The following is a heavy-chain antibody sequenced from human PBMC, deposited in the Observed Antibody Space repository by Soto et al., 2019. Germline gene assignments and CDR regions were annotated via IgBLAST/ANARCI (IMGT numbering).Heavy chain of an antibody. CDR2: IFYSGNT. V-gene: IGHV4-31*03. CDR1: GNSVSTGAYY. D-gene: IGHD3-10*01. J-gene: IGHJ4*02. Sequence: PSEALSLTCTVSGNSVSTGAYYWSWLRQHPVKGLEWSGHIFYSGNTHYSPSLESRVTISVDTSKNQFSIKLTSVTVADTAVYYCAREGRSAAPQAGFDLWGQGTLVTVSS. CDR3: AREGRSAAPQAGFDL.